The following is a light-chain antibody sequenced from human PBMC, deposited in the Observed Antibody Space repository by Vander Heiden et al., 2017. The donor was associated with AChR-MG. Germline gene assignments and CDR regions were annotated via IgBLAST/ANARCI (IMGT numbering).Light chain of an antibody. CDR3: QQYSRSPLT. J-gene: IGKJ5*01. V-gene: IGKV3-20*01. Sequence: EIVLTQSPGTLSLSPGERATLSCRASQSVSSTYLAWHQQKPGQAPRLLIYGASNRATGIPDRFSGSGSGTDFTLTISRLEPEDFAVYYCQQYSRSPLTFGQGTRLEIK. CDR1: QSVSSTY. CDR2: GAS.